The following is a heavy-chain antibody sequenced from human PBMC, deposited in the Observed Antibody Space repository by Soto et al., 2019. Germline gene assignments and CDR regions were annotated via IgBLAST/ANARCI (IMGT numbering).Heavy chain of an antibody. V-gene: IGHV1-3*01. CDR3: ARGRSEGYCSGGSCYYYYYMDV. CDR2: INAGNGNT. D-gene: IGHD2-15*01. J-gene: IGHJ6*03. CDR1: GYTFTSYA. Sequence: RASVKVSCKASGYTFTSYAMHWVRQAPGQRLEWMGWINAGNGNTKYSQKFQGRVTITRDTSASTAYMELSSLRSEDTAVYYCARGRSEGYCSGGSCYYYYYMDVWGKGTTVTVSS.